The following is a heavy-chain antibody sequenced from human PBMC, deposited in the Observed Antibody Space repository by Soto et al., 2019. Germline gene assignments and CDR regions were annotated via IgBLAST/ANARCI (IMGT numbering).Heavy chain of an antibody. V-gene: IGHV3-23*01. CDR3: AKIRNVRKRGYSGYEDY. J-gene: IGHJ4*02. D-gene: IGHD5-12*01. Sequence: GGSLRLSCAASGFTFSSYAMSWVRQAPGKGLEWVSAISGSGGSTYYADSVKGRFTISRDNSKNTLYLQMNSLRAEDTAVYYCAKIRNVRKRGYSGYEDYWGQGTLVTVSS. CDR2: ISGSGGST. CDR1: GFTFSSYA.